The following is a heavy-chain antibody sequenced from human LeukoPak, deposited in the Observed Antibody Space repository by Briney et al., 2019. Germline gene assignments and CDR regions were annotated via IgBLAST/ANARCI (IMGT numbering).Heavy chain of an antibody. CDR3: ARTYYDSSGYLYYFDY. CDR1: GFTFSSYS. V-gene: IGHV3-21*01. J-gene: IGHJ4*02. CDR2: ISSGSSYI. Sequence: GGSLRLSCAASGFTFSSYSMNWVRQAPEKGLEWVSSISSGSSYIYYADSAKGRFTISRDNAKNSLYLQMNSLRAEDTAVYYCARTYYDSSGYLYYFDYWGQGTLVTVSS. D-gene: IGHD3-22*01.